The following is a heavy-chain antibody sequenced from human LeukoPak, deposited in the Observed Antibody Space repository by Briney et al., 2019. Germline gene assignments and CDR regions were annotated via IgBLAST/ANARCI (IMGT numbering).Heavy chain of an antibody. CDR3: AKDGSGSYYVDY. J-gene: IGHJ4*02. V-gene: IGHV3-43*02. CDR2: ISGDGGST. D-gene: IGHD1-26*01. Sequence: PGGSLRLSCAASGFTFDDFAMHWVRQGPGKGLEWVSLISGDGGSTYYADSLKGRFTISRDNSKNSLYLQMSSLRTEDTALYYCAKDGSGSYYVDYWGQGTLVTVSS. CDR1: GFTFDDFA.